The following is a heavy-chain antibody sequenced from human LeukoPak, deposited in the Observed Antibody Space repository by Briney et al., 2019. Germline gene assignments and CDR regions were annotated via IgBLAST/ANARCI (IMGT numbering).Heavy chain of an antibody. D-gene: IGHD1-26*01. CDR3: ARDSGSYYEDAFDI. Sequence: PGGSLRLSCAASGFTFSSYSMNWVRQAPGKGLEWVSSISSSSSYIYYADSVKGRFTISRDNAKNSLYLQMNSLRAEDTAVYYCARDSGSYYEDAFDIWGPGTMVTVSS. CDR1: GFTFSSYS. CDR2: ISSSSSYI. V-gene: IGHV3-21*01. J-gene: IGHJ3*02.